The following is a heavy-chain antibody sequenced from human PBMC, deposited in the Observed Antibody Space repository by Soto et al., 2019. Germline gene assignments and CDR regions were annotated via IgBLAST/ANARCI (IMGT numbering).Heavy chain of an antibody. CDR2: MYYTGTT. CDR1: GGSVTSGGYH. J-gene: IGHJ5*02. D-gene: IGHD7-27*01. CDR3: VRGVLGP. V-gene: IGHV4-61*08. Sequence: SETLSLTCSASGGSVTSGGYHWNWIRQSPGKGLEWIGYMYYTGTTNYNPSLRSRVSISMDTSKNQFSLKLTSVTAADTAIYYCVRGVLGPWGQGTQVTVSS.